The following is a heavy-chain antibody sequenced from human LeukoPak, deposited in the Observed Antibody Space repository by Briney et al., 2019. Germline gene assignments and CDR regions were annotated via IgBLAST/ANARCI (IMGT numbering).Heavy chain of an antibody. Sequence: PSETLSLTCTVSGYSIGSGYYWGWIRPPPGKGLEWIGSIYHSGSTYYNPSLKSRVTISVDTSKNQFSLKLSSVTAADTAVYYCARVAQEVWFGELLDYWGQGTLVTVSS. D-gene: IGHD3-10*01. V-gene: IGHV4-38-2*02. J-gene: IGHJ4*02. CDR1: GYSIGSGYY. CDR3: ARVAQEVWFGELLDY. CDR2: IYHSGST.